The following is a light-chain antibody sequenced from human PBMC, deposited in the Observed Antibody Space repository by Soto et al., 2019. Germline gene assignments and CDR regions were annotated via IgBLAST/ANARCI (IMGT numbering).Light chain of an antibody. CDR2: KAS. CDR1: QTISSW. Sequence: DIQMTQSPSTLSGSVGDRVTITCRASQTISSWLAWYQQKPGKAPKLLIYKASTLKSGVPSRFSGSGSATEFTLTISSLQPEDFATYFCQQLKSYPLTFGGGTKVDIK. J-gene: IGKJ4*01. V-gene: IGKV1-5*03. CDR3: QQLKSYPLT.